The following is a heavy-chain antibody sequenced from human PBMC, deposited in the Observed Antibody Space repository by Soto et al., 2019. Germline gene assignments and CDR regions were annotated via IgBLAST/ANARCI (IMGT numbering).Heavy chain of an antibody. D-gene: IGHD6-19*01. V-gene: IGHV2-5*02. CDR1: GFSLTPRALC. J-gene: IGHJ5*02. Sequence: SAPTPVTPTQTLTLTYTFSGFSLTPRALCMRWIRHPPGKSLEWLALIYWDDGKHDSPSLKSRLTITKDSSKKQVVLTITNMEPVYTATYYCARRRGGWFPFDPWGQGTQVTVSS. CDR3: ARRRGGWFPFDP. CDR2: IYWDDGK.